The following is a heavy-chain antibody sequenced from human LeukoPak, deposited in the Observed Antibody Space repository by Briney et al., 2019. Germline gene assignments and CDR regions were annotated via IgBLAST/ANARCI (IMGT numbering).Heavy chain of an antibody. V-gene: IGHV3-30*04. J-gene: IGHJ4*02. D-gene: IGHD3-10*01. CDR2: ISYDGSNK. CDR1: GFTFSNYA. Sequence: QPGRSLRLSCAASGFTFSNYAMHWVRQAPGKGLEWVAIISYDGSNKYYADSVKGRFTISRDNSKNTLHLQMNSLRADDTAVYYCARGRSGSHHFDSWGQGTLVTVPS. CDR3: ARGRSGSHHFDS.